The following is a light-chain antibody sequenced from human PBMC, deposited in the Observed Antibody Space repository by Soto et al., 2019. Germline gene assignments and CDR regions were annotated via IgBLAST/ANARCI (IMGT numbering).Light chain of an antibody. Sequence: DIVLTQSPGTLSLSPGERATLSCRASQTVSSTYLAWYQQKPGQAPRLLIYGASSRATGIPDRFSGSGSGTDLTLTISRLEPEDFAVYYCQQYGSSPPFTFGQGTNLEI. CDR1: QTVSSTY. CDR3: QQYGSSPPFT. J-gene: IGKJ2*01. V-gene: IGKV3-20*01. CDR2: GAS.